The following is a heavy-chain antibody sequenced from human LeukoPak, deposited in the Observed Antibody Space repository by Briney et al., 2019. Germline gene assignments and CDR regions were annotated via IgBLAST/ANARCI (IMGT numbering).Heavy chain of an antibody. CDR2: ISYDGSNK. CDR3: ARDRYPVAGRTQDYYYYYGMDV. V-gene: IGHV3-30-3*01. Sequence: GGSLRLSCAASGLTFSSHAMHWVRQAPGKGLEWVAVISYDGSNKYYADSVKGRFTISRDNSKNTLYLQMNSLRAEDTAVYYCARDRYPVAGRTQDYYYYYGMDVWGQGTTVTVSS. D-gene: IGHD6-19*01. CDR1: GLTFSSHA. J-gene: IGHJ6*02.